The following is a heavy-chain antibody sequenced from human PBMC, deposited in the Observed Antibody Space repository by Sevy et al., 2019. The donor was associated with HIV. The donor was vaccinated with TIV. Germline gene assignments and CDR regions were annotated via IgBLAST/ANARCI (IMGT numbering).Heavy chain of an antibody. CDR2: IYYSGST. D-gene: IGHD5-12*01. CDR3: ARAGVDIVATSVNWFDP. J-gene: IGHJ5*02. CDR1: GGSISSGSYY. V-gene: IGHV4-31*03. Sequence: SETLSLTCTVSGGSISSGSYYWSWIRQHPGKGLEWIGYIYYSGSTYYNPSLKSRVTISVDTSKNQFSLKLSSVTAADTAVYYCARAGVDIVATSVNWFDPWGQGTLVTVSS.